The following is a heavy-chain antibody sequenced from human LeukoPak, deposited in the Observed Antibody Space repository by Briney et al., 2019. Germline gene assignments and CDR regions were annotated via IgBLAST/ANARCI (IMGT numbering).Heavy chain of an antibody. Sequence: PGGSLRLSCAASGCTFSSYGVHWVRQAPGKGLEWVAVISYDGSNKYYADSVKGRFTISRDNSKNTLYLQMNSLRAEDTAVYYCAKDQYPRTYYYDSSGSPRDYWGQGTLVTVSS. CDR2: ISYDGSNK. CDR3: AKDQYPRTYYYDSSGSPRDY. J-gene: IGHJ4*02. V-gene: IGHV3-30*18. CDR1: GCTFSSYG. D-gene: IGHD3-22*01.